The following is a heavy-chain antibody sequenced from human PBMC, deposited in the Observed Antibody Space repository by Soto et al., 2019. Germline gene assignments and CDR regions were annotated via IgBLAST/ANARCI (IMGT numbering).Heavy chain of an antibody. V-gene: IGHV1-8*01. D-gene: IGHD1-26*01. J-gene: IGHJ6*02. Sequence: ASVKVSCKASGYTFAHYDINWVRLAAGQGLEWMGWMNPTSERVDYAHKFQARVAMTWDISVNTAYMELSSLTSTDTAVYYCARGGGRLLRPYGLDVWGQGTTVTVSS. CDR1: GYTFAHYD. CDR3: ARGGGRLLRPYGLDV. CDR2: MNPTSERV.